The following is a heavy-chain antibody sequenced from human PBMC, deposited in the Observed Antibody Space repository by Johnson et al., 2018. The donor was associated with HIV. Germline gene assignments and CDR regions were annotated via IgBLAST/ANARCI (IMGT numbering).Heavy chain of an antibody. J-gene: IGHJ3*02. CDR2: ISHDGYNE. Sequence: QMLLVESGGGVVQPGRSLRLSCAASGFSFGTYAMHWVRQAPGKGLEWVAVISHDGYNEDYGDSVKGRFTISRDNSKNTLYLQMNSLRAEDTAVYYCARDRGIAARPFRYAFDIWGQGTMVTVSS. CDR1: GFSFGTYA. V-gene: IGHV3-30*03. CDR3: ARDRGIAARPFRYAFDI. D-gene: IGHD6-6*01.